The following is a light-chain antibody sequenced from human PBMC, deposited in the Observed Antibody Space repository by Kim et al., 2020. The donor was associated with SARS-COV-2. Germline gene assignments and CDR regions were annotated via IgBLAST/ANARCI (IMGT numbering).Light chain of an antibody. Sequence: SPSVGDRVTITCRASQGISTWLAWYQQKPGKAPKLLIHTASTLQSGVSSRFSGSGSGTDFTLTISSLQPEDSATYYCQQTDSFPLTFGGGTKVEIK. J-gene: IGKJ4*01. CDR2: TAS. CDR1: QGISTW. CDR3: QQTDSFPLT. V-gene: IGKV1-12*01.